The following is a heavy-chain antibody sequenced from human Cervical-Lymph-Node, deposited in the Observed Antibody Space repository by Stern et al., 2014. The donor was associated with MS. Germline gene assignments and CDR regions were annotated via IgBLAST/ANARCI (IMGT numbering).Heavy chain of an antibody. J-gene: IGHJ4*02. CDR3: ARRDGSGGSCYMGVSH. CDR1: GYTFTSHD. D-gene: IGHD2-15*01. CDR2: MNPNNVNT. V-gene: IGHV1-8*01. Sequence: QLVQSGAEVKKPGASVKVSCKASGYTFTSHDLNWVRQATGQGLEWMGWMNPNNVNTGYAQKFQDRVTMTRDTSISTAYMELSSLTSEDTAVYYCARRDGSGGSCYMGVSHWGQGTLVTVSS.